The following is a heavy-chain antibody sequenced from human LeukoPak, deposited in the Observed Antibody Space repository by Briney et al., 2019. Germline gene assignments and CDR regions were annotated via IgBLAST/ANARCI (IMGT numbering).Heavy chain of an antibody. D-gene: IGHD6-6*01. V-gene: IGHV1-2*02. CDR3: ARTAGRTFDY. J-gene: IGHJ4*02. CDR2: MSPNSGDT. Sequence: GASVKVSCKASGYTFTGYYIHWVRQAPGQGLEWMGWMSPNSGDTGYAQKFQGRVTMTRDTSTSSVYMELSSLRSEDTAVYYCARTAGRTFDYWGQGTLVTVSS. CDR1: GYTFTGYY.